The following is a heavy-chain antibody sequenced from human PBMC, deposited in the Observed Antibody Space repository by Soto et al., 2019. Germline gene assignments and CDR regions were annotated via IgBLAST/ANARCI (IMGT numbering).Heavy chain of an antibody. CDR2: IAHDGSKK. Sequence: GGSLRLSCVASGFAFSSFGMHLVRQAPGKGLEWVAFIAHDGSKKKFVDSVKGRFTISRDDSGNTLYIQMNSLRAEDTAVYFGAKDWNDANYGYGTEVWGQGTTVTVSS. J-gene: IGHJ6*02. CDR3: AKDWNDANYGYGTEV. V-gene: IGHV3-30*18. D-gene: IGHD1-1*01. CDR1: GFAFSSFG.